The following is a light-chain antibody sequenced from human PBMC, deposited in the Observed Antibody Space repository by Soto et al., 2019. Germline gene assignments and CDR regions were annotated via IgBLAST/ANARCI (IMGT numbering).Light chain of an antibody. CDR3: QQYNNWPTT. Sequence: EIVMTQSPATLSVSPGERATLAGRASQSVSSNLAWYQQKPGQAPRLLIYGASTRATGIPARFSGSGSGTEFTLTISSLQPEDFAVYYCQQYNNWPTTFGQGTKVDIK. V-gene: IGKV3-15*01. CDR2: GAS. J-gene: IGKJ1*01. CDR1: QSVSSN.